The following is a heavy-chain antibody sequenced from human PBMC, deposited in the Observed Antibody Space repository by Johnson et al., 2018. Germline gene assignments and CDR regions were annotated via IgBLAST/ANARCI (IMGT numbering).Heavy chain of an antibody. CDR1: GGSLSDHS. V-gene: IGHV4-34*01. CDR3: ARGYNSWSGFYRSFYYHGLDV. D-gene: IGHD3-3*01. J-gene: IGHJ6*02. CDR2: INHKGTA. Sequence: QVQLQQWGAGLLKPSEILSLTCAVSGGSLSDHSWSWIRQHPGEGLEWIGEINHKGTAALSPSLEGRVTLSIDTSKSHFSLNLTSLTAGDTAVYYCARGYNSWSGFYRSFYYHGLDVWGQGTTVTVSS.